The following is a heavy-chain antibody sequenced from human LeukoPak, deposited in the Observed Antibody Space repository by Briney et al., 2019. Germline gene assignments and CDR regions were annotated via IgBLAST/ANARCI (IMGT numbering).Heavy chain of an antibody. Sequence: GGSLRLSCAASGFTFDDYAMHWVRQAPGKGLEWVSGISWSSGSIGYADSVKGRFTISRDNAKNSLYLQMNSLRAEDTALYYCARGGYNYGWFDPWGQGTLVTVSS. CDR2: ISWSSGSI. V-gene: IGHV3-9*01. CDR3: ARGGYNYGWFDP. CDR1: GFTFDDYA. D-gene: IGHD5-24*01. J-gene: IGHJ5*02.